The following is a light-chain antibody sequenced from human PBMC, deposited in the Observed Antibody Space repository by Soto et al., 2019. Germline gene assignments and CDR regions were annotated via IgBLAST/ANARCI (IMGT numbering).Light chain of an antibody. CDR1: QTVSNY. V-gene: IGKV3-11*01. CDR2: DAS. CDR3: QQRHMWPIT. Sequence: EIVLTQSPATLSLSPGERATLSCRASQTVSNYLAWYQQKPGQAPRLLIYDASNRATGVPARFSGRGSGTDFTLTISSLEPEDFAVYYCQQRHMWPITFGQGTRLEIK. J-gene: IGKJ5*01.